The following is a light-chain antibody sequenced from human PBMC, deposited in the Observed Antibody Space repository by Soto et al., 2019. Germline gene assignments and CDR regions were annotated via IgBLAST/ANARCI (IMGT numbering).Light chain of an antibody. CDR3: CSYAGRYTYV. Sequence: QSVLAQSPSASGSPGQSVTISCTGTSSDVGGYKYVSWYQQHPGKAPKLMIYDVSKRPSGVPDRFSGSKSGNTASLTITGLQAEDEADYYCCSYAGRYTYVFGTGTKVTVL. V-gene: IGLV2-11*01. CDR1: SSDVGGYKY. J-gene: IGLJ1*01. CDR2: DVS.